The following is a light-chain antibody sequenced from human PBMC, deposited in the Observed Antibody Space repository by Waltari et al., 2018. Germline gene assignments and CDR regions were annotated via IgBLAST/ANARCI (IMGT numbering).Light chain of an antibody. CDR3: QVWDSKTNQYV. CDR2: GDT. Sequence: SYVLTQPPSVSVAPGQTATITCGGNNIGGESVHWYRQKPAQAPVVVVYGDTNRPPGIPERFTGPNSGNTATLTISRVEAGDEADYFCQVWDSKTNQYVFGTGTKVTVL. CDR1: NIGGES. V-gene: IGLV3-21*02. J-gene: IGLJ1*01.